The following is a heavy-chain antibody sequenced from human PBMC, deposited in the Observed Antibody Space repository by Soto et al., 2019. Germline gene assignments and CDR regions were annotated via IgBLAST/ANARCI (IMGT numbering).Heavy chain of an antibody. V-gene: IGHV2-5*02. Sequence: PTLVNPTQTLTLTCTFSGFSLSTSGVGVGWIRQPPGKALEWLALIYWDDDKRYSPALKSRLTITKDTAKNQVVLTMTNMDPVDKATYYCAHSNSGSYKFDYWGQGTLVTVSS. CDR2: IYWDDDK. CDR3: AHSNSGSYKFDY. D-gene: IGHD1-26*01. CDR1: GFSLSTSGVG. J-gene: IGHJ4*02.